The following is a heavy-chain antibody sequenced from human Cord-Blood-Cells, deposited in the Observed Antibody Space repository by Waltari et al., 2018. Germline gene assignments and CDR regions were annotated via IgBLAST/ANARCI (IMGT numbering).Heavy chain of an antibody. CDR2: INHRDDT. J-gene: IGHJ3*02. CDR1: GGSFSGYY. Sequence: QVQLQQWGAGLLKPSETLSLTCAVYGGSFSGYYWSWIRQPPGKGLEWIGEINHRDDTNSNPSLKGRVTISVDTSKTQFSLKLSSGTAADTALYYCARGRGYCSSTSCYFVFDIWGQGTMVTVSS. CDR3: ARGRGYCSSTSCYFVFDI. D-gene: IGHD2-2*01. V-gene: IGHV4-34*01.